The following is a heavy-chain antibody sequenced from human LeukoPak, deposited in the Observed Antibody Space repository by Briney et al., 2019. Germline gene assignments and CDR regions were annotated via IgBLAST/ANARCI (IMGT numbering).Heavy chain of an antibody. CDR1: GYTFTGYY. Sequence: ASVKVSFKASGYTFTGYYMHWVRQAPGQGLEWMGWINPNSGGTNYAQKFQGRVTMTRDTSISTAYMELSRLRSDDTAVYYCARDGTLIVGATRGMDVWGQGTTVTVSS. J-gene: IGHJ6*02. CDR3: ARDGTLIVGATRGMDV. CDR2: INPNSGGT. D-gene: IGHD1-26*01. V-gene: IGHV1-2*02.